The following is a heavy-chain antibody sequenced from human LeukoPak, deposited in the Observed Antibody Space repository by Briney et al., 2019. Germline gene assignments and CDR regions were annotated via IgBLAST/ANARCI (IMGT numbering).Heavy chain of an antibody. CDR1: GYTFTSYG. J-gene: IGHJ6*03. CDR3: ARLDSAAAGTLEYYYYMDV. V-gene: IGHV1-18*01. Sequence: ASVKVSCKASGYTFTSYGISWVRQAPGQGLEWMGWISAYNGNTNYAQKLQGRVTMTTDTSTSTAYMELRSLRSDDTAVYYCARLDSAAAGTLEYYYYMDVWGKGTTVTVSS. CDR2: ISAYNGNT. D-gene: IGHD6-13*01.